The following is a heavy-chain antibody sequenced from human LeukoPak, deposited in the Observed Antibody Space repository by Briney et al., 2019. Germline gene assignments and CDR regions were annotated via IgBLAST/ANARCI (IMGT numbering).Heavy chain of an antibody. V-gene: IGHV1-2*02. CDR2: INPNSGGT. Sequence: GASVKVSCKASGYTFTGYYMHWVRQAPGQGLEWMGWINPNSGGTNYAQKFQGRVTMTRDTSISTAYMELSRLRSGDTAVYYCARETYCSGGSCYSCDYWGQGTLVTVSS. CDR3: ARETYCSGGSCYSCDY. CDR1: GYTFTGYY. D-gene: IGHD2-15*01. J-gene: IGHJ4*02.